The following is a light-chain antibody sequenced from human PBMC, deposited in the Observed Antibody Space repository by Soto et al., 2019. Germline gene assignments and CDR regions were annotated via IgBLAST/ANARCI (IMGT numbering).Light chain of an antibody. V-gene: IGKV3-15*01. CDR2: DTS. J-gene: IGKJ1*01. Sequence: EIVMTQSPATLSVSPWERATLSCRASQSVGSNLAWYQQKPGQAPRLLIYDTSTRATGIPARFSGSGSGTEFTLTISSLQSEDFAVYYCQQFKNWPTFGQGTKVDIK. CDR3: QQFKNWPT. CDR1: QSVGSN.